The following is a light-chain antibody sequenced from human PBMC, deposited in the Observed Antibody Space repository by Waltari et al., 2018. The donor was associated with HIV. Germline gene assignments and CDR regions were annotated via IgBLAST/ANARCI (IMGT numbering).Light chain of an antibody. V-gene: IGKV1-6*02. CDR3: LQHHSYPLT. CDR2: SAS. CDR1: QDIRGN. Sequence: AIQMVQSPSSLSSSIGEKLLITCRASQDIRGNLGWYQQKAGEAPKRLIYSASSVQNGVPSRFSGSGTGTNFTLTINSLQSEDCATYYCLQHHSYPLTFGGRTKVEV. J-gene: IGKJ4*01.